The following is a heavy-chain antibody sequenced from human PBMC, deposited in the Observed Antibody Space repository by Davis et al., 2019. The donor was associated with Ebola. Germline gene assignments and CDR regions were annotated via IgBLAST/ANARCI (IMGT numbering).Heavy chain of an antibody. CDR2: ISGSGGST. CDR1: GFTFSSYA. CDR3: ARDRGRDYDILTGPPYY. J-gene: IGHJ4*02. Sequence: GESLKISCAASGFTFSSYAMSWVRQAPGKGLEWVSAISGSGGSTYYADSVKGRFTISRDNAKNSLYLQMNSLRAEDTAVYYCARDRGRDYDILTGPPYYWGQGTLVTVSS. D-gene: IGHD3-9*01. V-gene: IGHV3-23*01.